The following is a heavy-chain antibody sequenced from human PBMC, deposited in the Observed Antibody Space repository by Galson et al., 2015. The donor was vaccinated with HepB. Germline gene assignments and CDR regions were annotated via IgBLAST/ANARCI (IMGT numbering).Heavy chain of an antibody. D-gene: IGHD1-26*01. V-gene: IGHV2-5*02. CDR1: GFSLNSNGMG. CDR2: IFWDDHK. J-gene: IGHJ4*02. CDR3: AHRPQRGSYFDY. Sequence: PALVKPTQTLTLTCSFSGFSLNSNGMGVGWIRQPPGKALEWLALIFWDDHKRYNPSLKSRLTITKDTSKNQVVVTMTNMDPVDTATYYCAHRPQRGSYFDYWGQGTLVTVSS.